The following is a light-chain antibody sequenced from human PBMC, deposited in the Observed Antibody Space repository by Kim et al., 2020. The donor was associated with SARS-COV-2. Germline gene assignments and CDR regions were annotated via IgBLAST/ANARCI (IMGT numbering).Light chain of an antibody. Sequence: QSALTQPPSVSGSPGQSVTISCTGTSSDVGSYNRVSWYQQPPGTAPKLMIYEVSNRPSGVPDRFSGSKSGNTASLTISGLQAEDEADYYCSSYTSSRTFVFGGETQLTVL. J-gene: IGLJ2*01. CDR3: SSYTSSRTFV. CDR1: SSDVGSYNR. CDR2: EVS. V-gene: IGLV2-18*02.